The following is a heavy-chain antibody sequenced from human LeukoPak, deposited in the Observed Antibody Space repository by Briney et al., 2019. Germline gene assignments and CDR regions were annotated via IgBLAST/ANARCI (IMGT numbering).Heavy chain of an antibody. CDR1: GGTFSSYA. D-gene: IGHD6-13*01. J-gene: IGHJ4*02. CDR2: IIPILGIA. CDR3: ARDFHRRIAAAGHFDY. Sequence: SVKVSCKASGGTFSSYAISWVRQAPGQGLEGMGRIIPILGIANYEQKFQGRVTITADKSTSTAYMELSSLRSEDTAVYYCARDFHRRIAAAGHFDYWSQGTLVTVSS. V-gene: IGHV1-69*04.